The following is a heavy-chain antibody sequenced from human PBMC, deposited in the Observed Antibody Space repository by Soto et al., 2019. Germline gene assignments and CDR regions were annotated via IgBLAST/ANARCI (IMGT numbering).Heavy chain of an antibody. CDR2: IYYSGST. V-gene: IGHV4-59*01. Sequence: SETLSLTCTVSGGYISSYYWSWIRQPPGKGLEWIGYIYYSGSTNYNPSLKSRVTISEDTSKNQFSLKLSSVTAADTAVYYCARWRPFDPWGQGTLVTVSS. CDR3: ARWRPFDP. CDR1: GGYISSYY. J-gene: IGHJ5*02.